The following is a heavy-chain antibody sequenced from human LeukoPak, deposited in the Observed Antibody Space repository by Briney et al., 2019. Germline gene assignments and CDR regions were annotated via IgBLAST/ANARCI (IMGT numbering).Heavy chain of an antibody. CDR3: ARDGNDYYESSGYPDYFDY. Sequence: PGRSLRLSCAASGFSVGSNYMNWVRQAPGKGLEWVSVIYSGGSTYYADSVKGRFTISRDKSKNTLYLQMNSLRAEDTAVYYCARDGNDYYESSGYPDYFDYWGQGTLVTVS. D-gene: IGHD3-22*01. J-gene: IGHJ4*02. V-gene: IGHV3-53*01. CDR2: IYSGGST. CDR1: GFSVGSNY.